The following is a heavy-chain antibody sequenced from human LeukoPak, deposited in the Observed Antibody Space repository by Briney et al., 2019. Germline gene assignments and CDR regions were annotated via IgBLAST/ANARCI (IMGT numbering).Heavy chain of an antibody. V-gene: IGHV3-21*01. J-gene: IGHJ6*03. CDR3: ARDQGGSYLFGHKKYYYYMDV. D-gene: IGHD1-26*01. Sequence: GGSLRLSCAASGFTFLSYNMNWVRQAPGKGLEWVSSISSTSSSYIYYADSVKGRFTISRDNAKNSLYLQMNSLRAEDTAVYYCARDQGGSYLFGHKKYYYYMDVWGKGTTVIVSS. CDR2: ISSTSSSYI. CDR1: GFTFLSYN.